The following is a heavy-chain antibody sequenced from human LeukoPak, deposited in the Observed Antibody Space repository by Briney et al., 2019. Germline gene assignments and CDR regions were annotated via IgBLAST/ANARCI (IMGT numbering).Heavy chain of an antibody. Sequence: SEILSLTCTVSGYSISSGYYWGWIRQPPGKGLEWIGSIYHSGSTYYNPSLKSRVTISVDTSKNQFSLKLSSVTAADTAVYYCARGYGSGTYYRVLDYWGQGTPVTVSS. V-gene: IGHV4-38-2*02. CDR1: GYSISSGYY. CDR2: IYHSGST. CDR3: ARGYGSGTYYRVLDY. D-gene: IGHD3-10*01. J-gene: IGHJ4*02.